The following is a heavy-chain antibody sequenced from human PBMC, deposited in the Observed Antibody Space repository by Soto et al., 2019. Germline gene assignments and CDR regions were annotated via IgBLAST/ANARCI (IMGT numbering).Heavy chain of an antibody. Sequence: GGSLRLSCAASGFTFSSYAMSWVRQAPGKGLEWVSAISGSGGSTYYADSVRGRFTISRDNAKNSLYLQMNSLRAEDTAVYYCARATRYYHTSGSDSWGQGTLVTVSS. CDR1: GFTFSSYA. D-gene: IGHD3-22*01. CDR3: ARATRYYHTSGSDS. V-gene: IGHV3-23*01. CDR2: ISGSGGST. J-gene: IGHJ4*02.